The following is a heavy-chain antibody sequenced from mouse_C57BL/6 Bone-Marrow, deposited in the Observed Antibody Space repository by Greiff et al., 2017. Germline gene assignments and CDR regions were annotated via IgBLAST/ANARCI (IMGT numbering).Heavy chain of an antibody. CDR1: GYSFTDYN. Sequence: VQLQQSGPELVKPGASVKISCKASGYSFTDYNMNWVKQSNGKSLEWIGVINPNYGTTSYNKKFKGKATLTVDQSSSTAYMQLNSLTSEDSAVYYCARSGLRLRKTWFAYWGQGTLVTVSA. CDR3: ARSGLRLRKTWFAY. J-gene: IGHJ3*01. CDR2: INPNYGTT. D-gene: IGHD3-2*02. V-gene: IGHV1-39*01.